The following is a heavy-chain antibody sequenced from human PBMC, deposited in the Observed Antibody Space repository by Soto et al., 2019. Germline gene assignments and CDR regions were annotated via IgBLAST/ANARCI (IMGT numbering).Heavy chain of an antibody. J-gene: IGHJ4*02. V-gene: IGHV3-30*18. Sequence: QVQLVESGGGVVQPWRSLRLSCAASGFTFSNFGMHWVRQAPGKGLEWVAVISSDGSDKSYSDSVQGRLTISRDNSKNTLFLQMNSLRVEDTAVYYCAKGSEVARQELDYWGQGTLVTVSS. CDR3: AKGSEVARQELDY. CDR2: ISSDGSDK. CDR1: GFTFSNFG. D-gene: IGHD2-15*01.